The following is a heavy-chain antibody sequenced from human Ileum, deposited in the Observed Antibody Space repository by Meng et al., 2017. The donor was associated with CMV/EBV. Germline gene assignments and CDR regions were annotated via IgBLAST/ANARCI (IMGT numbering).Heavy chain of an antibody. Sequence: EVQLLESGGDLVQPGGSLRLSCVGSGFTFSSYALSWVRQAPGKGLEWVSTVSGSSITTYYADSVKGRLTISRDNYNDILSLEMNSLRVEDTALYYCVKDHKDWGHGTLVTVSS. J-gene: IGHJ4*01. V-gene: IGHV3-23*01. CDR1: GFTFSSYA. CDR2: VSGSSITT. CDR3: VKDHKD.